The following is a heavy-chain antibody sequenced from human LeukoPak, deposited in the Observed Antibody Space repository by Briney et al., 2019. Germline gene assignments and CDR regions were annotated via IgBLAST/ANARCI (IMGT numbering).Heavy chain of an antibody. CDR2: INHSGST. J-gene: IGHJ3*02. V-gene: IGHV4-34*01. CDR1: GGSFSGYY. D-gene: IGHD2-15*01. CDR3: ARSVAKKDTLGPGSAFDI. Sequence: SETLSLTCAVYGGSFSGYYWSWIRQSPGKGLEWIGEINHSGSTNYNPSLKSRVTMSVVTSKNQFSLKLSSVTAADTAVYYCARSVAKKDTLGPGSAFDIWGQGIMVTVSS.